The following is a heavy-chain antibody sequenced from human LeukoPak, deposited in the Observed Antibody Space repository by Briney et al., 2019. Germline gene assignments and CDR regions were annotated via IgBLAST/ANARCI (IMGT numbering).Heavy chain of an antibody. J-gene: IGHJ6*02. CDR1: GFTFDDYA. CDR2: INGKGRST. D-gene: IGHD5/OR15-5a*01. Sequence: GGSLRLSCTASGFTFDDYAMNWIRQAPGRGLEWVAGINGKGRSTAYVDSVKGRFTISRDNTKNSLSLQMSSLRAGDTALYHCARGRLRLGGFSLNYLYGMDVWGQGTTVTVSS. V-gene: IGHV3-20*01. CDR3: ARGRLRLGGFSLNYLYGMDV.